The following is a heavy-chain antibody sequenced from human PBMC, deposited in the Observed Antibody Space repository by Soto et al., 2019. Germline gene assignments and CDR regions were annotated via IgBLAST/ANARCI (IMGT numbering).Heavy chain of an antibody. CDR1: GFTFSTYA. Sequence: EVQLLESGGGLVQPGGSLRLSCAASGFTFSTYAMSWVRQAPGKGLEWVSAISGSGAATYYSDSVKGRFSISRDKSKNTLYLQMNSLRAEDTAAYYCVKDRVGFYGSGTDVYFEFWGQGTLVTVSS. CDR2: ISGSGAAT. J-gene: IGHJ4*02. D-gene: IGHD3-10*01. V-gene: IGHV3-23*01. CDR3: VKDRVGFYGSGTDVYFEF.